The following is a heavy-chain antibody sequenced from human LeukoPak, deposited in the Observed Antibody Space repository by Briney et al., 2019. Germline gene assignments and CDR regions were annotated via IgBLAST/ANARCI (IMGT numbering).Heavy chain of an antibody. CDR1: GFTFSSYA. V-gene: IGHV3-64*01. D-gene: IGHD1-26*01. CDR2: ISSNGGST. Sequence: GGSLRLSCAASGFTFSSYAMHWVRQAPGKGLEYVSDISSNGGSTYYANSVKGRFTISRDNSKNTLYLQMGSLRAEDMAVYYCAREGNQWELLRWFDPWGQGTLVTVSS. CDR3: AREGNQWELLRWFDP. J-gene: IGHJ5*02.